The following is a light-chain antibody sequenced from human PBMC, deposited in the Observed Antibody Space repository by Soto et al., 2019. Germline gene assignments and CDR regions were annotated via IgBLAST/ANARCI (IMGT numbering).Light chain of an antibody. Sequence: EIVLTQSPATLSSSPGETATLSCRASQSVSSSYLAWYQQKPGQAPRLLIYGASSRPTGIPDRFSGSGSGTDFPLTISRLEPEDFAVYYCQQYGSSSTFGQGTRLEI. CDR1: QSVSSSY. CDR3: QQYGSSST. V-gene: IGKV3-20*01. J-gene: IGKJ5*01. CDR2: GAS.